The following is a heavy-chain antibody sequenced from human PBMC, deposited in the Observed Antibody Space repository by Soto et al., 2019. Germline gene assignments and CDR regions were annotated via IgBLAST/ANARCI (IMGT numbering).Heavy chain of an antibody. Sequence: QVQLVESGGGVVQPGRSLRLSCAASGFTFGTYAMHWVRQAPGKGLEWVAGIWYDGSVKNYADSVKGRFSISRDNSQNTVYLDMNSLSAEDTAVYYCARESEDLTSNFDYWGQGTLVTVSS. J-gene: IGHJ4*02. CDR2: IWYDGSVK. CDR3: ARESEDLTSNFDY. V-gene: IGHV3-33*01. CDR1: GFTFGTYA.